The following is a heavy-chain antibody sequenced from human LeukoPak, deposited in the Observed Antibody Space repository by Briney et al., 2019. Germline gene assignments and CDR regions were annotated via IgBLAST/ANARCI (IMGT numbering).Heavy chain of an antibody. Sequence: SETLSLTCAVYGGSFSGYYWSWIRQPPGKGLEWIGYIYYSGNSNYNPALKSRVTISVDTSKNQFSLKMISVTPADTAVFYCARRSRGGWFDAWGQGTLVTVSS. CDR1: GGSFSGYY. J-gene: IGHJ5*02. V-gene: IGHV4-59*01. CDR2: IYYSGNS. CDR3: ARRSRGGWFDA. D-gene: IGHD3-10*01.